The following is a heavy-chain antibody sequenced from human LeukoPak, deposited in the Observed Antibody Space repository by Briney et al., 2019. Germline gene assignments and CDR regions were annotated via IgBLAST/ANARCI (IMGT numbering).Heavy chain of an antibody. J-gene: IGHJ5*02. Sequence: ASVKVSCKASGYTFTSYYMHWVRQAPGQGLEWMRLINPSGGSTSYAQKFQGRVTMTRDTSTSTVYMELSSLRSEDTAVYYCARDGNTFGGSYPKYNWFDPWGQGTLVTVSS. CDR2: INPSGGST. V-gene: IGHV1-46*01. D-gene: IGHD1-26*01. CDR3: ARDGNTFGGSYPKYNWFDP. CDR1: GYTFTSYY.